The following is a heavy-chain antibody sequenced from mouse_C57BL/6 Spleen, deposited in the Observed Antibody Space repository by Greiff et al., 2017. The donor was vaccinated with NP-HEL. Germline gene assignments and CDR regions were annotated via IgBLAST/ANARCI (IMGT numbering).Heavy chain of an antibody. CDR1: GFTFSDYY. V-gene: IGHV5-16*01. J-gene: IGHJ4*01. CDR2: INYDGSST. CDR3: AREGDYYGSSYNAMDY. Sequence: EVQVVESEGGLVQPGSSMKLSCTASGFTFSDYYMAWVRQVPEKGLEWVANINYDGSSTYYLDSLKSRFIISRDNAKNILYLQMSSLKSEDTATYYCAREGDYYGSSYNAMDYWGQGTSVTVSS. D-gene: IGHD1-1*01.